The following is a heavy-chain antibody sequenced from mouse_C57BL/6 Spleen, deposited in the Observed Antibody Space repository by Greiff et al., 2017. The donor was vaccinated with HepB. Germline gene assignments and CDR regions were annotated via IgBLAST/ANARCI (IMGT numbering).Heavy chain of an antibody. Sequence: EVKVVESGGGLVKPGGSLKLSCAASGFTFSSYAMSWVRQTPEKRLEWVATISDGGSYTYYPDNVKGRFTISRDNAKNNLYLQISHLKSEDTAMYYCARDHSWGTGTTVTVSS. CDR1: GFTFSSYA. CDR2: ISDGGSYT. CDR3: ARDHS. J-gene: IGHJ1*03. V-gene: IGHV5-4*01.